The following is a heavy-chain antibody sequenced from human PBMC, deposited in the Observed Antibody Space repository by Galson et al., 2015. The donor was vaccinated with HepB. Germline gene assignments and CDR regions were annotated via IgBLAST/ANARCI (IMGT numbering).Heavy chain of an antibody. Sequence: SLRLSCAASGFTFSSYGMHWVRQAPGKGLEWVAVISYDGSNKYYADSVKGRFTISRDNSKNTLYLQMNSLRAEDTAVYYCAKLFMAGPSVVLPGEATMIVVVTASDDAFDIWGQGTMVTVSS. CDR2: ISYDGSNK. CDR3: AKLFMAGPSVVLPGEATMIVVVTASDDAFDI. V-gene: IGHV3-30*18. CDR1: GFTFSSYG. D-gene: IGHD3-22*01. J-gene: IGHJ3*02.